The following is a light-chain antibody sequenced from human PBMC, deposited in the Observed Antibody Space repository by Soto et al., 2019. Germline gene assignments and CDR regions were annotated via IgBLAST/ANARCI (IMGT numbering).Light chain of an antibody. CDR1: RDITGW. CDR2: AGS. J-gene: IGKJ5*01. CDR3: QQANSFPIT. V-gene: IGKV1-12*01. Sequence: DIQMTQPPPSVSPLVEDRSPITCRASRDITGWLAWYQQKPGKAPNLLIFAGSALQTGAPSRFSGSGYGTDFTLTITSLQPEDSATYFCQQANSFPITFGQGTRLEIK.